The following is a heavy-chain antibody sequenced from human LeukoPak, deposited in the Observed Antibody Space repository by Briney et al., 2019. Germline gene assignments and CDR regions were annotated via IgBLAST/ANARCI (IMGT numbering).Heavy chain of an antibody. J-gene: IGHJ5*02. V-gene: IGHV3-30*03. CDR3: ARGIIVVVAATSNWFDP. D-gene: IGHD2-15*01. CDR1: GFTFSSYG. Sequence: GGSLRLSCAASGFTFSSYGMRWVRQAPGKGLEWVAVISYDGTNKYYADSVKGRFTISRDNSKNTLYLQMNSLRAEDTAIYYCARGIIVVVAATSNWFDPWGQGTLVTVSS. CDR2: ISYDGTNK.